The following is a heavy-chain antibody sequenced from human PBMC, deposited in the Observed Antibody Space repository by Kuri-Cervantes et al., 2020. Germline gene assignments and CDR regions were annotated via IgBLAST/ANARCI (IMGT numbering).Heavy chain of an antibody. Sequence: ESLKISCAVYGGSFSGYYWSWIRQPPGKGLEWIGEINHSGSTNYNPSLKSRVTISVDTSKNQFSLKLSSVTAADTAVYYCARDYFRSGWYGGVGYWGQGTLVTVSS. CDR3: ARDYFRSGWYGGVGY. CDR2: INHSGST. J-gene: IGHJ4*02. CDR1: GGSFSGYY. D-gene: IGHD6-19*01. V-gene: IGHV4-34*01.